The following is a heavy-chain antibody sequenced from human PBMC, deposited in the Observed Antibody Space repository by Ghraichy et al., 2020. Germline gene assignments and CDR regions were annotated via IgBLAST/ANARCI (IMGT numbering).Heavy chain of an antibody. D-gene: IGHD2-15*01. V-gene: IGHV4-34*01. CDR3: ARGTPKYCSGGSCYYRLPFSMDV. CDR2: INHSGST. CDR1: GGSFSGYY. Sequence: SRTLSLTCAVYGGSFSGYYWSWIRQPPGKGLEWIGEINHSGSTNYNPSLKSRVTISVDTSKNQFSLKLSSVTAADTAVYYCARGTPKYCSGGSCYYRLPFSMDVWGKGTTVTVSS. J-gene: IGHJ6*03.